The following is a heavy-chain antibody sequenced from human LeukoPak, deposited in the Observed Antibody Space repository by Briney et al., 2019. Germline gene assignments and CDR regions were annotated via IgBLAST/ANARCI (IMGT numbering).Heavy chain of an antibody. V-gene: IGHV4-34*01. Sequence: PSETLSLTCAVYGGPLSGYYWSWIRQPPGKGLEWIGEINHSGSTNYNPSLKSRVTISVDTSKNQFSLKLSSVTAADTAVYYCATYPRITIFGVVRENYMDVWGKGTTVTVSS. J-gene: IGHJ6*03. CDR1: GGPLSGYY. CDR3: ATYPRITIFGVVRENYMDV. D-gene: IGHD3-3*01. CDR2: INHSGST.